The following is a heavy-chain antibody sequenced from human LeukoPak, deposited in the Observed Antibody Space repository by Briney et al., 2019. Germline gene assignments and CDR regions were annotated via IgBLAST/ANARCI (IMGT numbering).Heavy chain of an antibody. V-gene: IGHV4-59*01. D-gene: IGHD2-2*02. J-gene: IGHJ5*02. CDR3: ARRDTATGIDP. CDR2: ISYSGSA. Sequence: PSETLSLTCTVSGGSISSYYWTWIRQPPGKGLEWIAYISYSGSAGYNPSHKSRVTISIDTPKNQFSLRLSSVSAADTAVYYCARRDTATGIDPWGQGTLVTVSS. CDR1: GGSISSYY.